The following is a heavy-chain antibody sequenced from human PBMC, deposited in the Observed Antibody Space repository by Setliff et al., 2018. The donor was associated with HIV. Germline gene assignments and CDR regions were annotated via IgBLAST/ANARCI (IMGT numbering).Heavy chain of an antibody. CDR1: GGTFSSYT. CDR2: IIPILGIA. J-gene: IGHJ3*02. CDR3: ATAPGYCSSTSCQGAFDI. V-gene: IGHV1-69*02. Sequence: ASVKVSCKASGGTFSSYTISWVRQAPGQGLEWMGRIIPILGIANYAQKFQGRVTITADTSTDTAYMELSSLRSEDTAVYYCATAPGYCSSTSCQGAFDIWGQGTMVTVSS. D-gene: IGHD2-2*01.